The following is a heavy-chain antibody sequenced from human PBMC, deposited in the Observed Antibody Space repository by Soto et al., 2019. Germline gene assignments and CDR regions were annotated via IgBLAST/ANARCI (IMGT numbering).Heavy chain of an antibody. CDR1: GFSLSTSGVG. V-gene: IGHV2-5*02. CDR3: AHRPRIAARTENWFDP. D-gene: IGHD6-6*01. Sequence: QITLKESGPTLVKPTQTLTLTCTFSGFSLSTSGVGVGWIRQPPGKALEWLALIYWDDDKRYSPSLKSRLTITKDTSKNQVVLTMTNMDPVDTATYYCAHRPRIAARTENWFDPWGQGTLVTVSS. CDR2: IYWDDDK. J-gene: IGHJ5*02.